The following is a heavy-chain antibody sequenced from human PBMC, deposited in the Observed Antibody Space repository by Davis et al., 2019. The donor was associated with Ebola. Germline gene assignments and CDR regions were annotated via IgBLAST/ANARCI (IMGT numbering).Heavy chain of an antibody. D-gene: IGHD2-8*01. V-gene: IGHV3-73*01. CDR1: GFTFSSYA. Sequence: GGSLRLSCAASGFTFSSYAMSWVRQASGKGLEWVGRIRSKANSYATAYAASVKGRFTISRDDSKNTAYLQMNSLKTEDTAVYYCTSTNNAVDYWGQGTLVTVSS. J-gene: IGHJ4*02. CDR3: TSTNNAVDY. CDR2: IRSKANSYAT.